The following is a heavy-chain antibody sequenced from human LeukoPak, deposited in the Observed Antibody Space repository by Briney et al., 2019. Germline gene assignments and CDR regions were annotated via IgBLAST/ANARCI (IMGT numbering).Heavy chain of an antibody. V-gene: IGHV1-2*02. CDR2: INPNSGGT. CDR3: ARARVRYSSGWYSWFDP. CDR1: GYTFTGYY. Sequence: ASVKVSCKASGYTFTGYYMHWVRQAPGQGFEWMGWINPNSGGTNYAQKFQGRVTMTRDTSISTAYMELSRLRSDDTAVYYCARARVRYSSGWYSWFDPWGQGTLVTVSS. D-gene: IGHD6-19*01. J-gene: IGHJ5*02.